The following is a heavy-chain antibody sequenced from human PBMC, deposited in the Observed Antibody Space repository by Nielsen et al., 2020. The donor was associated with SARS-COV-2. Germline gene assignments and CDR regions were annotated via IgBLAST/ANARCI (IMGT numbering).Heavy chain of an antibody. D-gene: IGHD2-2*01. CDR3: AKEGIVVVPAAILSYYYYYYYMDV. J-gene: IGHJ6*03. Sequence: WIRQPPGKGLEWVSSISSSSSYIYYADSVKGRFTISRDNAKNSLYLQMNSLRAEDTAVYYCAKEGIVVVPAAILSYYYYYYYMDVWGKGTTVTVSS. CDR2: ISSSSSYI. V-gene: IGHV3-21*01.